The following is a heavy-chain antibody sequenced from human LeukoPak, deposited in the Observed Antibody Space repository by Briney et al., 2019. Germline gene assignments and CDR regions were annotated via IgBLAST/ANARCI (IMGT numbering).Heavy chain of an antibody. J-gene: IGHJ4*02. CDR3: AGGDDGAY. D-gene: IGHD3-16*01. Sequence: GGSLRLSCAASGFTFDIYAMNWIRQAPVKGLEWVSHISSGSSPKYYADSVRGRFTISRNNAKKSLYLQMKSLRVEDKAVYYCAGGDDGAYWGQGTLVTVSS. CDR1: GFTFDIYA. CDR2: ISSGSSPK. V-gene: IGHV3-48*04.